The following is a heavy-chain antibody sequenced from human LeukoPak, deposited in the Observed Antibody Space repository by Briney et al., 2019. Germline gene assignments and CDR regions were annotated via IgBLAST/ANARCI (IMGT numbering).Heavy chain of an antibody. D-gene: IGHD3-16*02. CDR3: ARDMITFGGVIVPLGY. CDR2: IYHSGST. V-gene: IGHV4-4*02. CDR1: GGSISSSNW. Sequence: PSETLSLTCAVSGGSISSSNWWSWVRQPPGKGLEWIGEIYHSGSTSYNPSLKSRVTISVDKSKNQFSLKLSSVTAADTAVYYCARDMITFGGVIVPLGYWGQGTLVTVSS. J-gene: IGHJ4*02.